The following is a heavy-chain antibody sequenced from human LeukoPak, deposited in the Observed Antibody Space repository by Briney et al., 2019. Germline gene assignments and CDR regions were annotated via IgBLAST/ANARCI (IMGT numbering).Heavy chain of an antibody. D-gene: IGHD2-21*01. CDR2: IYSGGST. CDR1: GFTVSSDY. J-gene: IGHJ6*02. V-gene: IGHV3-53*01. Sequence: GSLRLSCAASGFTVSSDYMSWVRQAPGKGLEWVSVIYSGGSTYYADSVKGRFTISRDNSKNTLYLQMNSLRAEDTAVYYCASVIGAGYYYGMDVWGQGTTVTVSS. CDR3: ASVIGAGYYYGMDV.